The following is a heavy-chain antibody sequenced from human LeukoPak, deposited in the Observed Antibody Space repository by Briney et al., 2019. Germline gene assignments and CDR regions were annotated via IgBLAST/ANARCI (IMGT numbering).Heavy chain of an antibody. CDR3: AKESYYDSSGSFYFDY. V-gene: IGHV3-23*01. D-gene: IGHD3-22*01. J-gene: IGHJ4*02. CDR2: ISGSGDNT. CDR1: GFSFSNYA. Sequence: GGSLRLSCVPSGFSFSNYAMSWVRQAPGKGLEWVSGISGSGDNTYYADSVKGRFTISRDNSKNTLYVQVNSLGTEDTAAYYCAKESYYDSSGSFYFDYWGQGTLVTVSS.